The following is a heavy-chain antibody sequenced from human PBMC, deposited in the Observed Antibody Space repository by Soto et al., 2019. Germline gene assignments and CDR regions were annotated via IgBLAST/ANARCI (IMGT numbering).Heavy chain of an antibody. CDR2: IRSKAYGGTT. CDR3: TRATRFLEWLLFDY. CDR1: GFTFGDYA. V-gene: IGHV3-49*03. D-gene: IGHD3-3*01. Sequence: GGSLRLSCTASGFTFGDYAMSWFRQAPGKGLEWVGFIRSKAYGGTTEYAASVKGRFTISRDDSKSIAYLQMNSLKTEDTAVYYCTRATRFLEWLLFDYWGQGTLVTVSS. J-gene: IGHJ4*02.